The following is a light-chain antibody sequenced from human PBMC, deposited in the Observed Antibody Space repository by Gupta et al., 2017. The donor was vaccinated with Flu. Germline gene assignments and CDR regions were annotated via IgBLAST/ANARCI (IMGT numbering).Light chain of an antibody. CDR1: QSVLHSANNKNH. J-gene: IGKJ1*01. Sequence: DIVMTQSPDSLAVSLGERATINCKASQSVLHSANNKNHFAWYQQKPGQPPKLLIYWSSTRESGVPDRFSGSGSGADFTLTISSLHVEDVAVYYCQQYYTTPWTFGHGTEVEIK. CDR2: WSS. V-gene: IGKV4-1*01. CDR3: QQYYTTPWT.